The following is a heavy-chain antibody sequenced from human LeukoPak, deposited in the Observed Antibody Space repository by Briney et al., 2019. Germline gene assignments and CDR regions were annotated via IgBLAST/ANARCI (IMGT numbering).Heavy chain of an antibody. V-gene: IGHV3-9*01. D-gene: IGHD3-10*01. Sequence: QPGRSLRLSCAASGFTLGAYCMHWVRQPPGRGVEWVSAINWNSDTIHYADSVGRRFTISRDNAKNTLYLQMNSLRVEDTAFYFCTKDISSGRPAPYGMDVWGHGTTVTVSS. CDR2: INWNSDTI. CDR1: GFTLGAYC. CDR3: TKDISSGRPAPYGMDV. J-gene: IGHJ6*02.